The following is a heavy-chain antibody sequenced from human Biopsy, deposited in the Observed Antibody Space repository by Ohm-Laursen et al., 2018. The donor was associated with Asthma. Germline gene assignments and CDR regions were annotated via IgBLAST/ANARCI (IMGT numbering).Heavy chain of an antibody. D-gene: IGHD3-22*01. Sequence: LSCTASGFAVSRDHMFWARQAPGKGLEWVSVIYSGGTSHTADSVRGRFTISRDYSKNTLYLQMHSLRAEDTAVYYCARGDSSNWSHYYFDYWGQGTLVTVSS. CDR3: ARGDSSNWSHYYFDY. CDR1: GFAVSRDH. V-gene: IGHV3-53*01. J-gene: IGHJ4*02. CDR2: IYSGGTS.